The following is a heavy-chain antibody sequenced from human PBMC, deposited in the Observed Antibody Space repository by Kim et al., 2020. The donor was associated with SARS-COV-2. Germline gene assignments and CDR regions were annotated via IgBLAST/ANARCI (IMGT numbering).Heavy chain of an antibody. V-gene: IGHV3-30*04. J-gene: IGHJ6*02. D-gene: IGHD3-22*01. Sequence: GGSLRLSCAASGFTFSSYAMHWVRQAPGKGLEWVAVISYDGSNKYYADSVKGRFTISRDNSKNTLYLQMNSLRAEDTAVYYCARAYYYDSSGYYDPTYYYGMDVWGQGTTVTVSS. CDR2: ISYDGSNK. CDR1: GFTFSSYA. CDR3: ARAYYYDSSGYYDPTYYYGMDV.